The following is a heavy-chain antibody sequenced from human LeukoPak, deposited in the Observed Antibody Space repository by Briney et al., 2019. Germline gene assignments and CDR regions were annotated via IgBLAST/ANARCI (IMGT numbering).Heavy chain of an antibody. J-gene: IGHJ6*02. Sequence: GGSLRLSCAASGFTFSSYAMSWVRQAPGKGLEWVSAISDGGGNTFYADSVKGRFTISRDNSKNTLYLQMNSLRAEDTAVYYRATKFLYPLDVWGQGTTVTVSS. CDR3: ATKFLYPLDV. CDR1: GFTFSSYA. V-gene: IGHV3-23*01. D-gene: IGHD2-2*02. CDR2: ISDGGGNT.